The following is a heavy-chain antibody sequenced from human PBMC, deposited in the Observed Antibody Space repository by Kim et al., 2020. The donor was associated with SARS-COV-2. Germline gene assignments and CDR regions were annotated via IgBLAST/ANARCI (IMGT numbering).Heavy chain of an antibody. D-gene: IGHD3-10*01. V-gene: IGHV4-59*09. Sequence: PHLRSRITISADTSKNQFSLKLSSVTAADTAVYYCAGGYGSGSYPLGYWGQGTLVTVSS. J-gene: IGHJ4*02. CDR3: AGGYGSGSYPLGY.